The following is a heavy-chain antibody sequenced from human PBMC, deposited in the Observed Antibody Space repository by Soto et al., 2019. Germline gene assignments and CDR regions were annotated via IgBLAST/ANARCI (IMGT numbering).Heavy chain of an antibody. Sequence: GGSLRLSCAASGFTFSGYTMNWVRQAPGKGLEWVSSITSGSSYIYYADSVKGRFTISRDNAKNSLYLQINSLGAEDTAMYYCARSSFDYWGQGTLVTVSS. CDR1: GFTFSGYT. J-gene: IGHJ4*02. CDR2: ITSGSSYI. V-gene: IGHV3-21*01. CDR3: ARSSFDY.